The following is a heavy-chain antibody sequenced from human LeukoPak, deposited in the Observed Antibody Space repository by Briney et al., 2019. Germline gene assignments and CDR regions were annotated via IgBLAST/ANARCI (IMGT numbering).Heavy chain of an antibody. V-gene: IGHV3-33*01. CDR2: IWYDGSNK. J-gene: IGHJ4*02. D-gene: IGHD1-26*01. CDR1: GFTFSSYG. Sequence: AGRSLGLSCAASGFTFSSYGMHWVRQAQGKGLEWVAVIWYDGSNKYYADSAKGRFTISRDNSKNTLYLQMNSLRAEDTAVYYCARDYSGSYCFDYWGQGTLVTVSS. CDR3: ARDYSGSYCFDY.